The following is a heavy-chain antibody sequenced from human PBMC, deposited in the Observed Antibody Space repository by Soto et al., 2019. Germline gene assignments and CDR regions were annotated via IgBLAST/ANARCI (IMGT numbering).Heavy chain of an antibody. J-gene: IGHJ6*02. Sequence: GGSLRLSCAASGFTFSSYSMNWVRQAPGKGLEWVSSISSSSSYIYYADSVKGRFTISRDNAKNSLYLQMNSLGAEDTAVYYCAREWGRISGQQLVIRYYYYYYGMDVWGQGTTVTVSS. V-gene: IGHV3-21*01. D-gene: IGHD6-13*01. CDR2: ISSSSSYI. CDR1: GFTFSSYS. CDR3: AREWGRISGQQLVIRYYYYYYGMDV.